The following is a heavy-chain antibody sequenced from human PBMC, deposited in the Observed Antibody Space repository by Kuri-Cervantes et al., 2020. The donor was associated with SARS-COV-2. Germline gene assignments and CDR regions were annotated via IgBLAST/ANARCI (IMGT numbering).Heavy chain of an antibody. CDR3: ARGRAARRLDYYYYMDV. J-gene: IGHJ6*03. Sequence: SETLSLTCAVYGESFRDYYWTWIRQPPGKGLEWIGEINHSGSASYIPSLKSRVTISVDTSKNQFSLKLSSVTAADTAVYYCARGRAARRLDYYYYMDVWGKGTTVTVSS. CDR1: GESFRDYY. CDR2: INHSGSA. D-gene: IGHD6-6*01. V-gene: IGHV4-34*01.